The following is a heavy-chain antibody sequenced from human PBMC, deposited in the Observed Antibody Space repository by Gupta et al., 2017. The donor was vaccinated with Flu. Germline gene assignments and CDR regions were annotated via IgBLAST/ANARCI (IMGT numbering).Heavy chain of an antibody. D-gene: IGHD2-21*02. CDR3: AKVRACGGDGYYFDS. V-gene: IGHV1-69*01. J-gene: IGHJ4*02. CDR1: GGTFSSYI. CDR2: IITTFETQ. Sequence: QVQLVQSGAEVKKPGSSVKVSCKASGGTFSSYIISWVRQASGQGLEWMGGIITTFETQNYAQNFQGRVTITADVSTSTAYMELSSLRLEDTAVYYCAKVRACGGDGYYFDSGGQGTLGTVSS.